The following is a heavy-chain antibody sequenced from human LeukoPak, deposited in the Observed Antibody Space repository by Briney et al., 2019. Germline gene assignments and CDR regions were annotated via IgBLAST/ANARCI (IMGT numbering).Heavy chain of an antibody. Sequence: GESLKISCKGSGYTFTNYWISWVRQMPGKRLEWMGRIDPSDSYTNYNPSFRGHITISADKSSSTAYLHWSSLKASDTAMYFCARQYSGYDYYFGYWGQGSLVTVSS. V-gene: IGHV5-10-1*01. D-gene: IGHD5-12*01. J-gene: IGHJ4*02. CDR3: ARQYSGYDYYFGY. CDR1: GYTFTNYW. CDR2: IDPSDSYT.